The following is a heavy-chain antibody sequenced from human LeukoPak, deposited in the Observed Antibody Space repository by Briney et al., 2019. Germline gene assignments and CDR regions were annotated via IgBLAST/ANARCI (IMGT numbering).Heavy chain of an antibody. CDR3: ARAIRFLEWLSLGYYFDY. CDR1: GGSFSGYY. Sequence: SETLSLTCAVYGGSFSGYYWSWIRQPPGKGPEWIGEINHSGSTNYNPSLKSRVTISVDTSKNQFSLKLSSVTAADTAVYYCARAIRFLEWLSLGYYFDYWGQGTLVTVSS. D-gene: IGHD3-3*01. V-gene: IGHV4-34*01. J-gene: IGHJ4*02. CDR2: INHSGST.